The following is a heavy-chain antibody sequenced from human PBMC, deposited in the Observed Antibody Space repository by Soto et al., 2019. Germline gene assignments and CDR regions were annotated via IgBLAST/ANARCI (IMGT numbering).Heavy chain of an antibody. CDR2: INPNSGGT. V-gene: IGHV1-2*02. CDR1: GYTFTGYY. CDR3: ALWFGVIYYYGMDV. J-gene: IGHJ6*02. D-gene: IGHD3-10*01. Sequence: GASVKVSFKASGYTFTGYYMHWVRQAPGQGLEWMGWINPNSGGTNYAQKFQGRVTMTRDTSISTAYMELSRLRSDDTAVYYCALWFGVIYYYGMDVWGQGTTVTVSS.